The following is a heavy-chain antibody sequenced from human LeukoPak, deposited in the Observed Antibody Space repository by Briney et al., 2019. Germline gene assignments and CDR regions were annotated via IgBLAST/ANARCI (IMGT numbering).Heavy chain of an antibody. CDR1: GGPFSSYT. Sequence: GASVKVSCKASGGPFSSYTISWVRQAPGQGLEWMGRIIPILGIANYAQKFQGRVTITADKSPSTPYMELSSLRYEDPAGYYCARMGNWSLHGMAWSFDPWGQGTLVTVSS. D-gene: IGHD1-20*01. J-gene: IGHJ5*02. CDR2: IIPILGIA. V-gene: IGHV1-69*02. CDR3: ARMGNWSLHGMAWSFDP.